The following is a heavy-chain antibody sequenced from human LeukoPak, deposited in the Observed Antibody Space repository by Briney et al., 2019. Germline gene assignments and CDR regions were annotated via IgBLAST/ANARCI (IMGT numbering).Heavy chain of an antibody. CDR2: IYYSGST. CDR3: ATLYDFWPFDY. J-gene: IGHJ4*02. V-gene: IGHV4-39*01. CDR1: GGSIGSSSYY. Sequence: SETLSLTCTVSGGSIGSSSYYWGWIRQPPGKGLEWIGSIYYSGSTHHNPSLKSRVTISVDTSKNQFSLKLSSVTAADTAVYYCATLYDFWPFDYWGQGTLVTVSS. D-gene: IGHD3-3*01.